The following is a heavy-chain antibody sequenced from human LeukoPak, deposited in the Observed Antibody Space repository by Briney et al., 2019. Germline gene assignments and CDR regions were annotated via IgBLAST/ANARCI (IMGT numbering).Heavy chain of an antibody. CDR1: GFTFSSYA. CDR3: AKRENYYDSSGYPY. Sequence: GGSLRPSCAASGFTFSSYAMSWVRQAPGKGLEWVSAISGSGGSTYYAASVKGRFTISRDNSKNTRYLKMNSRRAETTAVYSCAKRENYYDSSGYPYWGQGTLVTVSS. D-gene: IGHD3-22*01. J-gene: IGHJ4*02. CDR2: ISGSGGST. V-gene: IGHV3-23*01.